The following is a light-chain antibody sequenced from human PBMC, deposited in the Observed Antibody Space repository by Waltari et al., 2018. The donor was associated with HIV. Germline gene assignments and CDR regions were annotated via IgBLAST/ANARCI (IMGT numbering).Light chain of an antibody. CDR3: QQRTNWPPYS. CDR1: QSVGRY. J-gene: IGKJ2*03. Sequence: EIVLTQSPATLSLSPGERATLSCRASQSVGRYLAWYQQKPGQAPRLLIYDASNRATGIPVRFSGSVSGTDFTLTISSLEPEDFALYYCQQRTNWPPYSFGQGTKLEIK. V-gene: IGKV3-11*01. CDR2: DAS.